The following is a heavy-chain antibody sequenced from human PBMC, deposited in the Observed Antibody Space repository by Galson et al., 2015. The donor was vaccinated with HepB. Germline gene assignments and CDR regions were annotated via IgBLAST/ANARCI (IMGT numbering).Heavy chain of an antibody. J-gene: IGHJ4*02. D-gene: IGHD3-3*01. CDR1: GFTFSSYA. CDR2: ISGSGGST. Sequence: SLRLSCAASGFTFSSYAMSWVRQAPGKGLEWVSSISGSGGSTYYADSVKGRFTISRDNSKNTLYLQMNSLRAEDTAVYYCAKHGLYVGVVIIRFDYWGQGTLVTVSS. CDR3: AKHGLYVGVVIIRFDY. V-gene: IGHV3-23*01.